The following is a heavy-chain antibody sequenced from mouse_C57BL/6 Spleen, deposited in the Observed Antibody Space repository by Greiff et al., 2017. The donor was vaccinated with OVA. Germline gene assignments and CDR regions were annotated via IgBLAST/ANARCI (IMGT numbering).Heavy chain of an antibody. CDR3: AGYYYGSSYAMDY. J-gene: IGHJ4*01. CDR2: ISYDGSN. CDR1: GYSITSGYY. Sequence: EVKLQESGPGLVKPSQSLSLTCSVTGYSITSGYYWNWIRQFPGNKLEWMGYISYDGSNNYNPSLKNRISITRDTSKNQFFLKLNSVTTEDTATYYCAGYYYGSSYAMDYWGQGTSVTVSS. V-gene: IGHV3-6*01. D-gene: IGHD1-1*01.